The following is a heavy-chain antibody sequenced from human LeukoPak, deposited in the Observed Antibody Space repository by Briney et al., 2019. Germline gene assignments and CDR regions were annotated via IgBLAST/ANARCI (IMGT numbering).Heavy chain of an antibody. Sequence: VISYDGSNKYYADSVKGRFTISRDNSKNTLYLQMNSLRAEDTAVYYCAKGGYSSGWYFDYWGQGTLVTVSS. J-gene: IGHJ4*02. CDR2: ISYDGSNK. D-gene: IGHD6-19*01. CDR3: AKGGYSSGWYFDY. V-gene: IGHV3-30*18.